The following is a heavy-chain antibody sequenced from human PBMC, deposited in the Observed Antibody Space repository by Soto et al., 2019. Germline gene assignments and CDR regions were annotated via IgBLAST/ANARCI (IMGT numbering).Heavy chain of an antibody. CDR3: ARVIMEAAAAGTGLYYYYGMDV. CDR2: IIPIFGTA. J-gene: IGHJ6*02. CDR1: GRTFSICA. Sequence: PVRVSCNASGRTFSICAIIWVRQAPGQGLEWMGGIIPIFGTANYAQKFQGRVTITADESTSTAYMELSSLRSEDTAVYYCARVIMEAAAAGTGLYYYYGMDVWGQGTTVTVSS. V-gene: IGHV1-69*01. D-gene: IGHD6-13*01.